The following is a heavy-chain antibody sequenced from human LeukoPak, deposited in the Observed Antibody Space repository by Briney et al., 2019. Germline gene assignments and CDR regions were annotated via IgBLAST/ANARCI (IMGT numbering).Heavy chain of an antibody. CDR1: GYTFTSYY. Sequence: EASVKVSCKASGYTFTSYYIHWLRQAPGQGPQWMGMINLIGGLTHYAPKFQGRVTMTRDTSTSTVYMELSSLGSEDTAVYYCARQQGIQYLNFDYWGQGALVTVSS. J-gene: IGHJ4*02. CDR3: ARQQGIQYLNFDY. D-gene: IGHD5-24*01. V-gene: IGHV1-46*01. CDR2: INLIGGLT.